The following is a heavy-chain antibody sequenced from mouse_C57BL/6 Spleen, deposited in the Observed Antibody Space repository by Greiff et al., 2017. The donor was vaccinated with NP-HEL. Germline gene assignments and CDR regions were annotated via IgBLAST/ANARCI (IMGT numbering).Heavy chain of an antibody. Sequence: VQLQQSGAELAGPGASVKMSCKASGYTFTSYTMHWVKQRPGQGLEWIGYINPSSGYTKYNQKFKDKATLTADKSSSTAYMQLSSLTSEDSAVYYCARGIYYDYDDFDYWGQGTTLTVSS. J-gene: IGHJ2*01. CDR3: ARGIYYDYDDFDY. CDR2: INPSSGYT. CDR1: GYTFTSYT. V-gene: IGHV1-4*01. D-gene: IGHD2-4*01.